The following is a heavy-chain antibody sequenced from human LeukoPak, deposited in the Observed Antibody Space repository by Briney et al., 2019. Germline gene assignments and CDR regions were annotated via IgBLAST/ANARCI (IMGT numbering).Heavy chain of an antibody. V-gene: IGHV3-48*02. CDR1: GFTFSSYS. D-gene: IGHD5-18*01. CDR2: ISSSSSNI. CDR3: ARDDSMVRHNWFDP. Sequence: PGGSLRLSCAASGFTFSSYSMNWVRQAPGKGLEWVSYISSSSSNIYYADSVKGRFTISRDNAKNSLYLQMNSLRDEDTAVYYCARDDSMVRHNWFDPWGQGTLVTVSS. J-gene: IGHJ5*02.